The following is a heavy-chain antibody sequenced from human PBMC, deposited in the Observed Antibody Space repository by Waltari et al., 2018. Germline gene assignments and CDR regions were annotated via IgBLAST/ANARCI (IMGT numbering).Heavy chain of an antibody. Sequence: EVQLVESGGGLVQPGGSLRLSCAASGFTFSSYDMHWVRQATGKGLEWVSGIGTAGDKYYIGAVKGRFTSSRENDKNSLYLQMNSLRAGDTAMYYCARATTYAFDIWGQGTMVTVSS. CDR1: GFTFSSYD. CDR2: IGTAGDK. V-gene: IGHV3-13*01. CDR3: ARATTYAFDI. J-gene: IGHJ3*02.